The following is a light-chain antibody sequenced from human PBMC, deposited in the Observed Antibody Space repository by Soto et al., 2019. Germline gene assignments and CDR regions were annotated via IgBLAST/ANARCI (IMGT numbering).Light chain of an antibody. CDR1: QRVSSH. V-gene: IGKV3-20*01. J-gene: IGKJ5*01. Sequence: ETVMTQSPVTLSVSPGDTATLSCRASQRVSSHLAWYQQKPGQAPRLLIYAASTRAAGIPDRFSGSRSGTDFTFTISRLEPEDFAVYYCQQYGSSPFTYGQGTRLEIK. CDR3: QQYGSSPFT. CDR2: AAS.